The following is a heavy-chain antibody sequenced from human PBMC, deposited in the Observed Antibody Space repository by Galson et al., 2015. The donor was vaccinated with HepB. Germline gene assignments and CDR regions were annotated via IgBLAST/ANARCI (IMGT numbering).Heavy chain of an antibody. Sequence: SCKASGGTFSSYTISWVRQAPGQGLEWMGRIIPILGIANYAQKFQGRVTITAGKSTSTAYMELSSLRSEDTAVYYCARSIAAAGTTYYYGMDVWGQGTTVTVSS. CDR1: GGTFSSYT. CDR3: ARSIAAAGTTYYYGMDV. J-gene: IGHJ6*02. CDR2: IIPILGIA. V-gene: IGHV1-69*02. D-gene: IGHD6-13*01.